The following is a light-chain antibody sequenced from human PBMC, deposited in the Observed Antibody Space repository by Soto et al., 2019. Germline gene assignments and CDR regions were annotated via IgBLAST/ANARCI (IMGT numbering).Light chain of an antibody. CDR2: NND. Sequence: QSVLTQAPSASGTPGQRVTISCSGSNSNIGSNTVSWYQQVPGTAPKVLIYNNDQRPSGVPDRLSGSKSGTSASLAIGGLQSEDEADYYCAAWDGSLNGWVVGGGTKVTVL. CDR3: AAWDGSLNGWV. V-gene: IGLV1-44*01. CDR1: NSNIGSNT. J-gene: IGLJ3*02.